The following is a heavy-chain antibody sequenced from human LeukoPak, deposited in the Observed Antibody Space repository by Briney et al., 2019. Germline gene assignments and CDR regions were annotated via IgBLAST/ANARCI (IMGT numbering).Heavy chain of an antibody. V-gene: IGHV4-59*01. CDR3: ARDGGNFNWFDP. D-gene: IGHD4-23*01. Sequence: PSGTLSLTCTVSGGSISSYYWSWIRQPPGKGLEWIGYIYYSGSTNYNPSLKSRVTISVDTSKNQFSLKLSSVTAADTAVYYCARDGGNFNWFDPWGQGTLVTVSS. CDR1: GGSISSYY. J-gene: IGHJ5*02. CDR2: IYYSGST.